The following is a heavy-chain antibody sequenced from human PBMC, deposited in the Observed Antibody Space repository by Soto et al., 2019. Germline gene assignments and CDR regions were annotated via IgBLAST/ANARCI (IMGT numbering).Heavy chain of an antibody. J-gene: IGHJ4*02. Sequence: GESLKISCKGSVYSFTNYWIAWVRQMPGKGLEWMAIIYPGDSDVKYSPSFQGQVTVSADKSISTAYLQWSSLQASDTAMYYCAKSLAAQAIDFWGQGTLVTVSS. D-gene: IGHD6-19*01. V-gene: IGHV5-51*01. CDR1: VYSFTNYW. CDR2: IYPGDSDV. CDR3: AKSLAAQAIDF.